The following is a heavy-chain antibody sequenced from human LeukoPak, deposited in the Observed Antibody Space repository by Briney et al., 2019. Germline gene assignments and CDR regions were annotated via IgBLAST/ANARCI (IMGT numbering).Heavy chain of an antibody. Sequence: PSETLSLTCAVSGVAISRGGYAWNWIRQPPGKGLEWIAYIYHSGTTNYNPSLKSRVTISVDTSKNQFSLKLSSVTAADTAVYYCARGARTYYYDSSGSWLDHDLDYWGQGTLVTVSS. D-gene: IGHD3-22*01. J-gene: IGHJ4*02. CDR3: ARGARTYYYDSSGSWLDHDLDY. CDR1: GVAISRGGYA. CDR2: IYHSGTT. V-gene: IGHV4-30-2*01.